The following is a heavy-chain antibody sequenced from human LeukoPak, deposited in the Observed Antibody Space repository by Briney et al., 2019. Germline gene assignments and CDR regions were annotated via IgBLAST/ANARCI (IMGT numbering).Heavy chain of an antibody. D-gene: IGHD3-10*01. CDR2: INPNSGGT. Sequence: ASVKVSCKASGYTFTGYYMHWVRQAPGQGLEWMGWINPNSGGTNYAQKLQGRVTMTRDTSISTAYMELSRLRSDDTAVYYCAREWVRGVIRDNWFDPWGQGTLVTVSS. J-gene: IGHJ5*02. CDR1: GYTFTGYY. CDR3: AREWVRGVIRDNWFDP. V-gene: IGHV1-2*02.